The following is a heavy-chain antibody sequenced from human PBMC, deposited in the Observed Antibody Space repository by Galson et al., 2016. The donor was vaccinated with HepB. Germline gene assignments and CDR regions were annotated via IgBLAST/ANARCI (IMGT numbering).Heavy chain of an antibody. CDR1: GLTFSSFA. V-gene: IGHV3-23*01. D-gene: IGHD1-26*01. CDR2: LLRSGPST. J-gene: IGHJ4*02. Sequence: CAASGLTFSSFAMTWVRQAPGKGLEWVSTLLRSGPSTYNADSVKGRFTISRDNSRSTLSLQMNSLRAEDTAVYYCAKMSGWELGDYFFDYWGQGTLVTVSS. CDR3: AKMSGWELGDYFFDY.